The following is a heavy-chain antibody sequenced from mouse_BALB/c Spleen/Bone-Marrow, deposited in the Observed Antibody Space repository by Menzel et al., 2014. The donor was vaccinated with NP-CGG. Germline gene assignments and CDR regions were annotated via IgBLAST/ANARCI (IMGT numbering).Heavy chain of an antibody. CDR3: ARDYGRTAWFAY. CDR2: IDPANGNT. CDR1: GFNIXDTY. V-gene: IGHV14-3*02. Sequence: EVKLMESGAELVKPGASVKLSYTASGFNIXDTYIHWVKQRPEQGLEWIGGIDPANGNTKYDPKFQGKATITADTSSNTAYLQLSSLTSEDTAVYYCARDYGRTAWFAYWGQGTLVTVSA. J-gene: IGHJ3*01. D-gene: IGHD1-1*01.